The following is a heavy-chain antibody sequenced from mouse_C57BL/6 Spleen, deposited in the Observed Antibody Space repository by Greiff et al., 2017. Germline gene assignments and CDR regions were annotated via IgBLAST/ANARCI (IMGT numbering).Heavy chain of an antibody. CDR2: IDPEDGDT. V-gene: IGHV14-1*01. J-gene: IGHJ4*01. CDR1: GFNIKDYY. CDR3: TSYYDGAYYYAMDY. D-gene: IGHD1-1*01. Sequence: VQLKESGAELVRPGASVKLSCTASGFNIKDYYMHWVKQRPEQGLEWIGRIDPEDGDTEYAPKFQGKATMTADTSSNTAYLQLSSLTSEDTAVYYCTSYYDGAYYYAMDYWGQGTSVTVSS.